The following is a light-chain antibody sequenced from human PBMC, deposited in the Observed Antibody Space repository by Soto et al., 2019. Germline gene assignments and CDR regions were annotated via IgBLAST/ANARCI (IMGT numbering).Light chain of an antibody. V-gene: IGKV3-11*01. J-gene: IGKJ3*01. Sequence: EIVLTESPATLSLSPGERATLSCRASESVVDYLAWYQQKPGQTPRLLIYDTSNRATGIPARFSGSGSGTDFTLIISSLEPEDFAVYYCQQRSNWPRFTFGPGTRVDI. CDR3: QQRSNWPRFT. CDR1: ESVVDY. CDR2: DTS.